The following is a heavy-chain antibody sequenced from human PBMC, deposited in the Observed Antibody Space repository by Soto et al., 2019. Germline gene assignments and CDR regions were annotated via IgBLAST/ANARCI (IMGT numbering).Heavy chain of an antibody. V-gene: IGHV3-23*01. CDR2: ISGSGGST. D-gene: IGHD3-22*01. J-gene: IGHJ4*02. Sequence: EVQLLESGGGLVQPGGSLRLSCAASGFTFSSYAMRWVRQAPGKGLEWVSAISGSGGSTYYADSVKGRFTISRDNSKDTLYLQMNSLRAEDTAVYYCAKVKYYYDSTGYYYFFDYWGQGTLVTVSS. CDR1: GFTFSSYA. CDR3: AKVKYYYDSTGYYYFFDY.